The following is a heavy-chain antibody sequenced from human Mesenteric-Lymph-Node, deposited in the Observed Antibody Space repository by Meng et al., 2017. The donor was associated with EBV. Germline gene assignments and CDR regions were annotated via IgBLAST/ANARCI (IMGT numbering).Heavy chain of an antibody. CDR1: GCSIRSTNYY. J-gene: IGHJ5*02. CDR2: IYHSGST. V-gene: IGHV4-39*01. CDR3: ARLGYSSSWYATNWFDP. Sequence: QVRLEEAGQGRVKPPEPLSLTCSVSGCSIRSTNYYWGWIRQPPEKGLEWIGSIYHSGSTYYNPSLKSRVTISVDTSKNQFSLKLNFVTAADTAVYYCARLGYSSSWYATNWFDPWGQGTLVTVSS. D-gene: IGHD6-13*01.